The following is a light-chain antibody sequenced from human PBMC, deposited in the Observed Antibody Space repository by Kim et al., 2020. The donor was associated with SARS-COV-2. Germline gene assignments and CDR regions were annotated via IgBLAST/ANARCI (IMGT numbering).Light chain of an antibody. CDR1: QTINTY. CDR2: AAS. Sequence: SASVGDRFTITCRASQTINTYLNWYQQKPGKAPKFLIYAASSLQSGVPSRFSGSGSGTDFTFTISSLQPEDFATYFCQQSYITPYTFGQGTKLEI. J-gene: IGKJ2*01. CDR3: QQSYITPYT. V-gene: IGKV1-39*01.